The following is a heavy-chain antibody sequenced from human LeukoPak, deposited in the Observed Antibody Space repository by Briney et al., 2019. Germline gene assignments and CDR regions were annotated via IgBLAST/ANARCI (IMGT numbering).Heavy chain of an antibody. Sequence: KASETLSLTCTVSGGSISSYYWSWIRQPAGKGLDWIGRIYTSGSTNYNPSLKSRVTMSVDTSKNQFSLKLSSVTAADTAVYYCARDGGGSNYVDYYYYYMDVWGKGTTVTVSS. J-gene: IGHJ6*03. CDR1: GGSISSYY. CDR3: ARDGGGSNYVDYYYYYMDV. CDR2: IYTSGST. D-gene: IGHD4-11*01. V-gene: IGHV4-4*07.